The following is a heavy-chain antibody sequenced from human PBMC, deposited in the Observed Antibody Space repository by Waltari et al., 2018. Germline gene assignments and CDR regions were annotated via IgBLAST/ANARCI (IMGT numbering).Heavy chain of an antibody. V-gene: IGHV4-39*07. J-gene: IGHJ6*03. Sequence: QLQLQESGPGLVKPSETLSLTCTVSGGSISSSSYYWGWIRQPPGKGLEWIGSIYYSWSTYYNPSLKSRVTISVDTSKNQFSLKLSSVTAADTAVYYCATVDSSGYYYMDVWGKGTTVTISS. CDR1: GGSISSSSYY. CDR3: ATVDSSGYYYMDV. D-gene: IGHD3-22*01. CDR2: IYYSWST.